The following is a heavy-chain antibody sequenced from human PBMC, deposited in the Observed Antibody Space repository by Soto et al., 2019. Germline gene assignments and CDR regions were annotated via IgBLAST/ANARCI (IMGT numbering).Heavy chain of an antibody. J-gene: IGHJ6*02. CDR2: ISPGDSDT. V-gene: IGHV5-51*01. Sequence: GESLKISCKTSGYSFTTYWIGWVRQMPGKGLEWMGIISPGDSDTRYSPSFQGQVTISADKSITTAYLQWRSLKASHTGIYFCVTGDYLLPPGSAMRRGYYHGMDCWGRRTTVSVSS. CDR1: GYSFTTYW. D-gene: IGHD3-10*01. CDR3: VTGDYLLPPGSAMRRGYYHGMDC.